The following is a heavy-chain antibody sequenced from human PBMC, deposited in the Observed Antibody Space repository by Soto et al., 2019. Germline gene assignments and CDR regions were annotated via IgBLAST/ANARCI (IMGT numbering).Heavy chain of an antibody. D-gene: IGHD4-17*01. CDR1: GFTFSSYG. CDR3: AKDYGGTNDWYFDL. V-gene: IGHV3-30*18. CDR2: ISYDGSNK. J-gene: IGHJ2*01. Sequence: QVQLVESGGGVVQPGRSLRLSCAASGFTFSSYGMHWVRQAPGKGLEWVAVISYDGSNKYYADSVKGRFTISRDNSKNTLYLQMNSLRAEDTAVYYCAKDYGGTNDWYFDLWGRGTLVTVSS.